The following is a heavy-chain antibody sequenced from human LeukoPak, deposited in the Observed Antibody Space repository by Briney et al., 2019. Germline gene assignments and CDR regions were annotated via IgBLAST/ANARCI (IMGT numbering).Heavy chain of an antibody. CDR1: GGSISSYY. CDR3: ARGKHYYDSSGYSPFDY. Sequence: SETLFLTCTVSGGSISSYYWSWIRQPPGKGLEWIGYIYYSGSTNYNPSLKSRVTISMDTSNYQFYLKLSSVTAADTAVYYCARGKHYYDSSGYSPFDYWGQGTLVTVSS. CDR2: IYYSGST. D-gene: IGHD3-22*01. J-gene: IGHJ4*02. V-gene: IGHV4-59*01.